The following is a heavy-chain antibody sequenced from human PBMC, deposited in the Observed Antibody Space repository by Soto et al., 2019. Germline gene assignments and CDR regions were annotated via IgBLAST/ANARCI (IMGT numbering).Heavy chain of an antibody. CDR2: MNPNSGNT. J-gene: IGHJ6*03. CDR1: GYTFTSYD. V-gene: IGHV1-8*01. Sequence: ASVKVSCKASGYTFTSYDINWVRQATGQGLEWMGWMNPNSGNTGYAQKFQGRVTMTRNTSISTAYMELSSLRSEDTAVYYCARGYEGRPSFIRFGDPLDYYMDVWGKGTTVTVSS. CDR3: ARGYEGRPSFIRFGDPLDYYMDV. D-gene: IGHD3-10*01.